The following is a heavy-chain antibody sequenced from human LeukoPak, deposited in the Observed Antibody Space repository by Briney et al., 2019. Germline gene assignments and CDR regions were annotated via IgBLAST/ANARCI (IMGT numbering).Heavy chain of an antibody. J-gene: IGHJ4*02. CDR1: GFTFDDYG. CDR3: ARVLHIVATLDY. CDR2: INWNGGST. V-gene: IGHV3-20*04. D-gene: IGHD5-12*01. Sequence: GGSLRLSCAASGFTFDDYGMSWVRQAPGKWLEWVSGINWNGGSTGYAESVKGRFTISRDNAKNSLYLQMNSLRAEDTALYYCARVLHIVATLDYWGQGTLVTVSS.